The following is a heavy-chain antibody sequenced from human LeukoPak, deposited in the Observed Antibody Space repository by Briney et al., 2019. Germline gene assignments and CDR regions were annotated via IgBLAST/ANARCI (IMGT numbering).Heavy chain of an antibody. V-gene: IGHV3-33*01. D-gene: IGHD2-2*01. CDR2: IWYDGSNK. J-gene: IGHJ4*02. CDR1: GFTFSSYG. Sequence: GGSLRLSCAASGFTFSSYGLHWVRQVPGKGLEWVAVIWYDGSNKYYADSVKGRFTISRDNSKNTLYLQMNSLRAEDTAVYYCARDLCSSTSCTLIDYWGQGTLVTVSS. CDR3: ARDLCSSTSCTLIDY.